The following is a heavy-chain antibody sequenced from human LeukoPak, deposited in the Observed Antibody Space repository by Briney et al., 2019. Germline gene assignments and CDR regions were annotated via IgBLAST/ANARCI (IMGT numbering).Heavy chain of an antibody. CDR3: AKSARLRYFDWLLSYYYYGMDV. Sequence: PGASLRLSCAASGFTFSSYAMSWVRQAPGKGLEWVSAISGSGGSTYYADPVKGRFTISRDNSKNTLYLQMNSLRAEDTAVYYCAKSARLRYFDWLLSYYYYGMDVWGQGTTVTVSS. D-gene: IGHD3-9*01. V-gene: IGHV3-23*01. CDR2: ISGSGGST. CDR1: GFTFSSYA. J-gene: IGHJ6*02.